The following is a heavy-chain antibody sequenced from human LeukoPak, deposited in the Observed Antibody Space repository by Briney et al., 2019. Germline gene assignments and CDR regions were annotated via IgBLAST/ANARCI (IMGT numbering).Heavy chain of an antibody. Sequence: SETLSLTCAVYGGSFSGYYWSWIRQPPGKGLEWIGEISHSGSTNYNPSLKSRATISVDTSKNQFSLKLSSVTAADTAVYYCARGHYDILTGYTVGWFDPWGQGTLVTVSS. CDR3: ARGHYDILTGYTVGWFDP. CDR1: GGSFSGYY. V-gene: IGHV4-34*01. J-gene: IGHJ5*02. D-gene: IGHD3-9*01. CDR2: ISHSGST.